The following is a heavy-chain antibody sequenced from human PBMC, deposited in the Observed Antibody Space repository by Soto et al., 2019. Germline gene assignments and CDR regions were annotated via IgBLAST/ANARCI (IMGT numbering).Heavy chain of an antibody. CDR1: GFTFSSYA. Sequence: QVQLVESGGGVVQPGRSLRLSCAASGFTFSSYAMHWVRQAPGKGLEWVAVISYDGSNKYYADSVKGRFTISRDNSKNTLYLQMNSLRAEDTAVYDCATGGRLRQFDYWGQGPVVTVSS. CDR2: ISYDGSNK. J-gene: IGHJ4*02. CDR3: ATGGRLRQFDY. V-gene: IGHV3-30-3*01. D-gene: IGHD5-12*01.